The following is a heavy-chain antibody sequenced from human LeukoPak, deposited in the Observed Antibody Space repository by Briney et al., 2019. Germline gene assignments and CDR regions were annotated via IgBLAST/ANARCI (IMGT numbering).Heavy chain of an antibody. CDR3: AKDGAVVVAAGLDY. D-gene: IGHD2-15*01. V-gene: IGHV3-30*18. Sequence: GRSLRLSCAASGFTFSSYGMHWVRQAPGKGLEWVAVISYDGSNKYYADSVKGRFTISRDNSKNTPYLQMNSLRAEDTAVYCCAKDGAVVVAAGLDYWGQGTLVTVSS. J-gene: IGHJ4*02. CDR1: GFTFSSYG. CDR2: ISYDGSNK.